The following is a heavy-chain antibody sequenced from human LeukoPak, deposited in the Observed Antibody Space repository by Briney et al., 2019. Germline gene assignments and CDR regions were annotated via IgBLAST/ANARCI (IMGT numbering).Heavy chain of an antibody. J-gene: IGHJ3*02. CDR3: AKGLRFLEWRTIHAFDI. Sequence: PGGSLRLSCAASGFTFSSYAMSWVRQAPGKGLEWVPAISGSGGSTYYADSVKGRFTISRDNSKNTLYLQMNSLRAEDTAVYYCAKGLRFLEWRTIHAFDIWGQGTMVTVSS. V-gene: IGHV3-23*01. CDR2: ISGSGGST. CDR1: GFTFSSYA. D-gene: IGHD3-3*01.